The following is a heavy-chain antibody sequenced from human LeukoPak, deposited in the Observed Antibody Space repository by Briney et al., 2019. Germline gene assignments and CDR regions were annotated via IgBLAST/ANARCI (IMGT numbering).Heavy chain of an antibody. D-gene: IGHD2-2*01. Sequence: ASVKVSCKASGYTFTSYGISWVRQAPGQGLEWMGWISAYNGNTNYAQKLQGRVTMTTDTSTSTAYMELRSLRSDDTAVYYCARDGRMVPACRKAGHWFDPWGQGTLVTVSS. CDR1: GYTFTSYG. V-gene: IGHV1-18*04. J-gene: IGHJ5*02. CDR3: ARDGRMVPACRKAGHWFDP. CDR2: ISAYNGNT.